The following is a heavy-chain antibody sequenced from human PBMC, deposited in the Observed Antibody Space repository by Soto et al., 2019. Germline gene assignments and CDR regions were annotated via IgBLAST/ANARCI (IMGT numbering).Heavy chain of an antibody. J-gene: IGHJ4*02. D-gene: IGHD3-10*01. CDR2: IYWDDDR. Sequence: QITLRESGPTLVKPTQTLTLTCTFSGFSLSTSGVGVGWIRQPPGKALEWLALIYWDDDRRYSPSLKSRLTITKNTSKNHVVLTMTHMDTVHTATYYCAHRRVGYYYGSGSYGSPRFDSWCQGTLVTVSS. V-gene: IGHV2-5*02. CDR1: GFSLSTSGVG. CDR3: AHRRVGYYYGSGSYGSPRFDS.